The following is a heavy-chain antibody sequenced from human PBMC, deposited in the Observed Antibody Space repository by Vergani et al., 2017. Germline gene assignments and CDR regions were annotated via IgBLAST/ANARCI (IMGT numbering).Heavy chain of an antibody. CDR3: AREGYCSSTSCPVGY. CDR1: GGSFSGYY. J-gene: IGHJ4*02. CDR2: INHSGST. D-gene: IGHD2-2*01. V-gene: IGHV4-34*01. Sequence: QVQLQQWGAGLLKPSETLSLTCAVYGGSFSGYYWSWIRQPPGKGLEWIGEINHSGSTNYNPSLKSRVTISVDTSKNQFSLKLSSVTAADTAVYYCAREGYCSSTSCPVGYWGQGTLVTVSS.